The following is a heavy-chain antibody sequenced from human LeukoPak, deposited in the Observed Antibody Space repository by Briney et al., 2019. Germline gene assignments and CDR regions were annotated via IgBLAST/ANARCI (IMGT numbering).Heavy chain of an antibody. CDR2: IYPGDFDT. D-gene: IGHD1-14*01. J-gene: IGHJ4*02. Sequence: GESLKISCKGSGYSFTSYWIGWVRQMPGKGLEWMGIIYPGDFDTRYSPSFQGQVVISVDKSISTAYLQWSSLKASDTAIYYCARRGYLLTDYYFDYWGQGTLVTVSS. V-gene: IGHV5-51*01. CDR3: ARRGYLLTDYYFDY. CDR1: GYSFTSYW.